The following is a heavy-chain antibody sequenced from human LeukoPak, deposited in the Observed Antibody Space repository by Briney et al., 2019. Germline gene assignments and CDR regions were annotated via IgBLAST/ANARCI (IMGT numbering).Heavy chain of an antibody. D-gene: IGHD5-24*01. Sequence: GASVKVSCKASGCTFSSYGISWVRQAPGQGLEWMGRIIPILGIANYAQKFQGRVTITADKSTSTAYMELSSLRSEDAAVYYCASEQMATTLGLSYWGQGTLVTVSS. J-gene: IGHJ4*02. CDR1: GCTFSSYG. V-gene: IGHV1-69*04. CDR3: ASEQMATTLGLSY. CDR2: IIPILGIA.